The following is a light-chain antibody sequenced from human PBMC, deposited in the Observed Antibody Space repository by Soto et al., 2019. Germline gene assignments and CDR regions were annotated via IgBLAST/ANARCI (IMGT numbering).Light chain of an antibody. CDR1: QSVTNY. Sequence: ELVLTHVSATLSLKQGEKATLSCRASQSVTNYLAWYQQKAGQAPRLLIYETIHRATGIPARFSGSGSGTDFTLFFNSKEPEDFAVPACQHRINRLTNFG. CDR3: QHRINRLTN. J-gene: IGKJ3*01. V-gene: IGKV3-11*01. CDR2: ETI.